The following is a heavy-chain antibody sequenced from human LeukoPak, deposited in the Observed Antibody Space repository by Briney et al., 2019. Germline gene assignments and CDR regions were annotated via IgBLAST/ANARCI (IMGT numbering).Heavy chain of an antibody. CDR1: GFTFSSYA. V-gene: IGHV3-30*18. CDR3: AKAFGFDY. Sequence: GGSLRLSCGASGFTFSSYAMSWVRQAPGKGLEWVAVISYDGSNKYYADSVKGRFTISRDNSKNTLYLQMNSLRAEDTAVYYCAKAFGFDYWGQGTLVTVSS. D-gene: IGHD2/OR15-2a*01. CDR2: ISYDGSNK. J-gene: IGHJ4*02.